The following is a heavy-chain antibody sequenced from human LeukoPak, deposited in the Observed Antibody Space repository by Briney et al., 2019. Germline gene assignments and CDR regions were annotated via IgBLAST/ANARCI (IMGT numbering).Heavy chain of an antibody. CDR1: GGSIRTDY. Sequence: PSETLSLTCTVSGGSIRTDYWNWIRQLPGKGLEWIGYIHYSGSTNYNPSLKSRVSISVDTSKNQFSLKLSSVTAADTAVYYCARIVGDYVWGSYRPNWFDPWGQGTLVTVSS. J-gene: IGHJ5*02. V-gene: IGHV4-59*12. CDR3: ARIVGDYVWGSYRPNWFDP. CDR2: IHYSGST. D-gene: IGHD3-16*02.